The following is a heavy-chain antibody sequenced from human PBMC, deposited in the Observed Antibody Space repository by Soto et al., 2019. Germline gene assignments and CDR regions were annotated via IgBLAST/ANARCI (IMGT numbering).Heavy chain of an antibody. CDR2: IYYSGST. J-gene: IGHJ6*02. CDR3: ASTGMATVDDYGMDV. CDR1: GGSFSGYY. V-gene: IGHV4-39*01. Sequence: SETLSLTCAVYGGSFSGYYWGWIRQPPGKGLEWIGSIYYSGSTYYNPSLKSRVTISVDTSKNQFSLKLSSVTAADTAVYYCASTGMATVDDYGMDVWGQGTTVTVSS. D-gene: IGHD4-4*01.